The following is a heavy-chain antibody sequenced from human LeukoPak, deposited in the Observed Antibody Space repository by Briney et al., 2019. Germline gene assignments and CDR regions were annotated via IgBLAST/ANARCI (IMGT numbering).Heavy chain of an antibody. CDR1: GFTVSSNY. J-gene: IGHJ3*02. CDR3: ARVIAVAGHDAFDI. D-gene: IGHD6-19*01. V-gene: IGHV3-53*01. Sequence: GGSLRLSCAASGFTVSSNYMSWVRQAPGKGLEWVSVIYSGGSTYYADSVKGRFTISRDNSKNTLYLQMNSLRAEDTAVYYCARVIAVAGHDAFDIWGQGTMVTVSS. CDR2: IYSGGST.